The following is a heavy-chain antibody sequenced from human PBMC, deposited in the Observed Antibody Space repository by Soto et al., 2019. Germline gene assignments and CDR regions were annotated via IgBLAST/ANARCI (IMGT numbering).Heavy chain of an antibody. D-gene: IGHD5-12*01. CDR1: GGSISSGGYS. CDR2: IYHSGST. V-gene: IGHV4-30-2*01. Sequence: SETLSLTCAVSGGSISSGGYSWSWIRQPPGKGLEWIGYIYHSGSTYYNPSLKSRVTISVDRSKNQFSLKLSSVTAADTAVYYCASVVRDGYNYPLGYWGQGTLVTVSS. CDR3: ASVVRDGYNYPLGY. J-gene: IGHJ4*02.